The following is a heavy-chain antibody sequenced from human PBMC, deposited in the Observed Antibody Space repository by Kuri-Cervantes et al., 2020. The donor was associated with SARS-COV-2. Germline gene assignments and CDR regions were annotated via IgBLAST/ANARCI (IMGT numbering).Heavy chain of an antibody. CDR2: IRNGGST. Sequence: GSLRLSCTVSGGSISSGDYYWGWIRQPPGKGLEWIGSIRNGGSTYFNPSLKSRVSISVDTSKNHVSLRLTSVTAADTAVYFCARLEWRYDYWGQGTLVTVSS. V-gene: IGHV4-39*01. J-gene: IGHJ4*02. D-gene: IGHD5-12*01. CDR3: ARLEWRYDY. CDR1: GGSISSGDYY.